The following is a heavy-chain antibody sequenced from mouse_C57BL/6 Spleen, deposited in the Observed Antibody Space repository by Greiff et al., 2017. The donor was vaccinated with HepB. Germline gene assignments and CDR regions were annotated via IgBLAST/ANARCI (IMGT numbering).Heavy chain of an antibody. CDR1: GFTFSDYG. CDR3: AGYYYGSRMDY. J-gene: IGHJ4*01. CDR2: ISSGSSTI. V-gene: IGHV5-17*01. D-gene: IGHD1-1*01. Sequence: EVQLVESGGGLVKPGGSLKLSCAASGFTFSDYGMHWVRQAPEKGLEWVAYISSGSSTIYYADTVKGRFTISRDNAKNTLFLQMTSLRSEDTAMYYCAGYYYGSRMDYWGQGTSVNVSS.